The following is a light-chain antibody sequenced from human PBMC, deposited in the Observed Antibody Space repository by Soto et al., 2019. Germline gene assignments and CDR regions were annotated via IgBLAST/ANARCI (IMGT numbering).Light chain of an antibody. CDR1: QNIVIW. V-gene: IGKV1-5*01. CDR2: DAS. Sequence: DIQMTQSPSTLSASVGDRVTITCRASQNIVIWLAWYQQKPGKAPMLLISDASSLESGVSSRFSGSGSGTEFTLTISSLQLFYFAADHRQLHCIYWTCCQELKADI. J-gene: IGKJ1*01. CDR3: QLHCIYWT.